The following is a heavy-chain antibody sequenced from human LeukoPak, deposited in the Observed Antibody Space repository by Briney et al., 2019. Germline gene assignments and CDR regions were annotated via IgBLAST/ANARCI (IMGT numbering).Heavy chain of an antibody. D-gene: IGHD3-3*01. CDR1: GFTFAKYA. CDR3: AKDPYSDFWSGYYFFDY. Sequence: PGGSLRLSCAASGFTFAKYAMSWVRQAPGKGLEWVSGVSGSGGFTYYADSVKGRFTISRDNSKNTLYMQMSGLRAEDTALYYCAKDPYSDFWSGYYFFDYWGQGTLATVSS. J-gene: IGHJ4*02. V-gene: IGHV3-23*01. CDR2: VSGSGGFT.